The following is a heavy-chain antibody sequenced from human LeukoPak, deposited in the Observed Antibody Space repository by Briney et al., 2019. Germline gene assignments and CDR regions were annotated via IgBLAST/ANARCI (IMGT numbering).Heavy chain of an antibody. J-gene: IGHJ6*02. D-gene: IGHD3-9*01. CDR2: IYFSGAT. CDR1: GGSLSSYY. Sequence: SQTLSLTCTVSGGSLSSYYWTWIRQPPGNGLEWIGVIYFSGATNYNPSPKSPVTISLDTSKNQFSLRLSSVTAADTAVYYCARDLLTGRYGMDVWGQGTTVTVSS. CDR3: ARDLLTGRYGMDV. V-gene: IGHV4-59*01.